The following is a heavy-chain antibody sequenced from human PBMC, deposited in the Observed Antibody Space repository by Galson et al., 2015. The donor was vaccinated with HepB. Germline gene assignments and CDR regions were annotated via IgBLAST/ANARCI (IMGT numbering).Heavy chain of an antibody. CDR3: TTVPNDYRDPPLDY. CDR2: IRSKAYDGTT. Sequence: SLRLSCAASGFTFGDYALNWVRRAPGKGLEWVGFIRSKAYDGTTEYAASVKGRFTISRDDSKSIAYLQMNSLKTEDTAVYYCTTVPNDYRDPPLDYWAQGTLVTVSS. CDR1: GFTFGDYA. D-gene: IGHD4-17*01. V-gene: IGHV3-49*04. J-gene: IGHJ4*02.